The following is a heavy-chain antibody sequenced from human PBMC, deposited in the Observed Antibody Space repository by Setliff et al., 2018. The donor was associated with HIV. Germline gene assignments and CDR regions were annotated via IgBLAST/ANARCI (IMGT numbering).Heavy chain of an antibody. CDR3: VKPYTGYYYDGSVYDDF. CDR2: INIDGGST. J-gene: IGHJ4*02. V-gene: IGHV3-74*01. CDR1: GFTFRSYW. Sequence: LRLSCAASGFTFRSYWMYWVRQPPGKGLVWVSRINIDGGSTNYADSVKGRFTISRDNAKNTLYLQMNGLRPDDTAIYYCVKPYTGYYYDGSVYDDFWGQGTLVTVSS. D-gene: IGHD3-22*01.